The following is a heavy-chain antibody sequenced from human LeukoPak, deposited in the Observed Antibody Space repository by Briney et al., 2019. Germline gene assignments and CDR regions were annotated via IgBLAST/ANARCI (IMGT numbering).Heavy chain of an antibody. Sequence: GGSLRLSCAASGFTFSSYGMLWVRQAPGKGLEWVAVIWYDGSNKYCADSVKGRFTISRGNSKNTLYLQMNSLRAEDTAVYYCARDSWDYWGQGTLVTVSS. CDR3: ARDSWDY. V-gene: IGHV3-33*01. CDR2: IWYDGSNK. J-gene: IGHJ4*02. CDR1: GFTFSSYG.